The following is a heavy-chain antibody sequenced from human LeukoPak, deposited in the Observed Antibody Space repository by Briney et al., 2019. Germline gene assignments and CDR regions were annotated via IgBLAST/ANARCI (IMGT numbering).Heavy chain of an antibody. J-gene: IGHJ4*02. CDR1: GGSFSGYY. Sequence: SETLSLTCAVYGGSFSGYYWSWIRQPPGKGLEWIGEINHSGSTNYNPSLKSRVTMSVDTSKNQFSLKLSSVTAADTAVYYCARGRAVWGRFYFDYWGQGTLVTVSS. CDR3: ARGRAVWGRFYFDY. CDR2: INHSGST. D-gene: IGHD3-16*01. V-gene: IGHV4-34*01.